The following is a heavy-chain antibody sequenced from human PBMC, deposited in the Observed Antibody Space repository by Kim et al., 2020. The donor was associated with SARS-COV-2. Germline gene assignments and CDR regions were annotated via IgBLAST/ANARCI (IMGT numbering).Heavy chain of an antibody. J-gene: IGHJ6*02. CDR2: MWYDGSNK. CDR1: GFTFSSYA. D-gene: IGHD3-3*01. V-gene: IGHV3-33*01. Sequence: GGSLRLSCAASGFTFSSYAMHWVRQAPGKELEWVAVMWYDGSNKYFGDSVRGRFTISRDNSKKTLYLQMSSLRAEDTAVYYCARGSYQNYDFWSGSSDSLDVWGQGTTVTVSS. CDR3: ARGSYQNYDFWSGSSDSLDV.